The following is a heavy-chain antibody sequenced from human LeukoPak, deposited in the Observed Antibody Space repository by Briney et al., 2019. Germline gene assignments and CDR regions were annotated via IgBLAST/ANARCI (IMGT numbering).Heavy chain of an antibody. Sequence: GASVKVSCKASGYTFTGQYMHWVRQAPGQGLEWMGWINPNSGSTDYAQKFQGRVTMTRDTSISTAYMELSRQRSDDTAVYYCARDQTYYYDSSGYYYGKGFDYWGQGTLVTSST. CDR2: INPNSGST. CDR3: ARDQTYYYDSSGYYYGKGFDY. CDR1: GYTFTGQY. D-gene: IGHD3-22*01. V-gene: IGHV1-2*02. J-gene: IGHJ4*02.